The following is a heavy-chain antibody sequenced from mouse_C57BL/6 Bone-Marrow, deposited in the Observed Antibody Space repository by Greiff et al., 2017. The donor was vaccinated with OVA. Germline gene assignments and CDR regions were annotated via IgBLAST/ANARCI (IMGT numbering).Heavy chain of an antibody. CDR2: IDPSDSYT. CDR1: GYTFTSYW. Sequence: QVQLQQPGAELVKPGASVKLSSKASGYTFTSYWMQWVKQRPGQGLEWIGEIDPSDSYTNYNQKFKGKATLTVDTSSSTAYMQLSSLTSEDSAVYYCARGGPLDYWGQGTTLTVSS. V-gene: IGHV1-50*01. CDR3: ARGGPLDY. J-gene: IGHJ2*01.